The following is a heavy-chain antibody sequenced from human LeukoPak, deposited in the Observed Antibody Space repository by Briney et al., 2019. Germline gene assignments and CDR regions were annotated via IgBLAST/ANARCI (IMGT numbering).Heavy chain of an antibody. CDR1: GFSLSTYS. CDR2: ITPTSSYI. Sequence: GGSLRLSCAVSGFSLSTYSMNWVRQAPGKGLEWVSSITPTSSYIYYADSVKGRFTISRDNAKNSLYLQMNSLRAEDTAVYYCARLRRNNDNSGYYYYYDYWGQGTLVTVSS. CDR3: ARLRRNNDNSGYYYYYDY. V-gene: IGHV3-21*01. J-gene: IGHJ4*02. D-gene: IGHD3-22*01.